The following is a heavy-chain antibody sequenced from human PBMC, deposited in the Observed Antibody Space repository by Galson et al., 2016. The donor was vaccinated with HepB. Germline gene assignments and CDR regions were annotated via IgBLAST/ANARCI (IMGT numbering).Heavy chain of an antibody. V-gene: IGHV4-4*02. J-gene: IGHJ5*02. Sequence: SETLSLTCGVSGDSISSTNWWTWVRQPPGKRPEWIGEIYHDGNTFYNPSLSSRVTISVVKSGNQFSLKLTSVTAADTAVYYCARVEGGCSRTSCVLDPWGQGTLVTVSS. CDR1: GDSISSTNW. D-gene: IGHD2-2*01. CDR3: ARVEGGCSRTSCVLDP. CDR2: IYHDGNT.